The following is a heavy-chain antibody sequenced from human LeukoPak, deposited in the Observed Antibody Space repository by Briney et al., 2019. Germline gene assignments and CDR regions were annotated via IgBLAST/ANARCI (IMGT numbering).Heavy chain of an antibody. CDR3: AAGGATSFDY. Sequence: GGSLRRSCAASGFTFSNSSDNWVRQAPGKGLEWVSYISFSNTTIYYADSVKGRFTISRDSAKNSLYLQMNSLRAEDTAVYYCAAGGATSFDYWGQGTLVTVSS. V-gene: IGHV3-48*01. D-gene: IGHD1-26*01. CDR2: ISFSNTTI. CDR1: GFTFSNSS. J-gene: IGHJ4*02.